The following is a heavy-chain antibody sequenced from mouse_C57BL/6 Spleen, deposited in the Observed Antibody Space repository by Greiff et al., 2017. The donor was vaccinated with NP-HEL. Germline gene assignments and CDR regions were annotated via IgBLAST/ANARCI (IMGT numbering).Heavy chain of an antibody. V-gene: IGHV3-8*01. D-gene: IGHD2-1*01. J-gene: IGHJ1*03. CDR2: ISYSGST. CDR1: GYSITSDY. Sequence: EVMLVESGPGLAKPSQTLSLTCSVTGYSITSDYWNGIRKFPGNKLEYMGYISYSGSTYYNPSLKSRISITRDTSKNQYYLQLNSVTTEDTATYYCASHGNLDVWGTGTTVTVSS. CDR3: ASHGNLDV.